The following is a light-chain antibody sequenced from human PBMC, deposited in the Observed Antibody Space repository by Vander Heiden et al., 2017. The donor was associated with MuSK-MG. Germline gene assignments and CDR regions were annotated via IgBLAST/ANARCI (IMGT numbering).Light chain of an antibody. CDR2: GAS. V-gene: IGKV1-39*01. Sequence: DIQMTQSPSSLSTSVGDRVTITCRASQSISSYLNWYKQKPGEAPKLLIYGASNLQSGVPSRFSGSGSGTDFTLTISRLQPEDFATYYCQQSDSTPRTFGQGTRVEIK. CDR1: QSISSY. CDR3: QQSDSTPRT. J-gene: IGKJ1*01.